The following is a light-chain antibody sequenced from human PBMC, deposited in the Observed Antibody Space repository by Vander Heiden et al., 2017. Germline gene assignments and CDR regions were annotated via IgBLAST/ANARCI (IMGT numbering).Light chain of an antibody. CDR2: KNN. CDR3: GTWDSSLSAGRV. CDR1: RSTIGNHY. Sequence: QSVLTQPPSVSASPGQKVTISCSGSRSTIGNHYVSWSQQPPGPAPKLLIDKNNKRPSGIPDRFSGSKADTSATLGITGHQTGDEADDYCGTWDSSLSAGRVFGGGTKLTVL. V-gene: IGLV1-51*02. J-gene: IGLJ3*02.